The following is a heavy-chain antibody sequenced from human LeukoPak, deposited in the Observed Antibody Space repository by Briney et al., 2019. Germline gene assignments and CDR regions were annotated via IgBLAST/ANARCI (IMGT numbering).Heavy chain of an antibody. CDR2: IWYDGSKK. J-gene: IGHJ4*02. CDR3: AKVAGYSYVYPFDY. V-gene: IGHV3-33*06. Sequence: GGSLRLSCAASGFTFRSYSMHWVRQAPGKGLEWVAVIWYDGSKKYYADSVKGRFTISRDNSKNTLYLQMNSLRAEDMAIYYCAKVAGYSYVYPFDYWGQGTLVTVSS. D-gene: IGHD5-18*01. CDR1: GFTFRSYS.